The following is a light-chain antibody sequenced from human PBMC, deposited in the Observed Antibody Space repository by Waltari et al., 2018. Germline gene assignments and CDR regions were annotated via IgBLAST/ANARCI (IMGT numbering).Light chain of an antibody. Sequence: DIVLTQPPAILSLSPGERASLSCRASQSVTNYLAWYHQKPGQAPRLLIYDTSNRATGIPARFSGSGFGTDFTLTISSLEPEDFAVYYCQQRRKWPLTFGGGTKVEIK. J-gene: IGKJ4*01. CDR3: QQRRKWPLT. CDR1: QSVTNY. CDR2: DTS. V-gene: IGKV3-11*01.